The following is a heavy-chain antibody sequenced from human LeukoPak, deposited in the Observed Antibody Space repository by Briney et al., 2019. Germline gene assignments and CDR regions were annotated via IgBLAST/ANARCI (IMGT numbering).Heavy chain of an antibody. J-gene: IGHJ4*02. V-gene: IGHV3-48*01. Sequence: GGSLRLSCAASGFTFSSSSRSMGRQAPGKGLEWVSYISSSSSTIYYADSVKGRFTISRDNAKNSLYLQMNSLRAEDTAVYYCASDLAHFWGQGTLVTVSS. CDR2: ISSSSSTI. CDR1: GFTFSSSS. CDR3: ASDLAHF. D-gene: IGHD3-16*01.